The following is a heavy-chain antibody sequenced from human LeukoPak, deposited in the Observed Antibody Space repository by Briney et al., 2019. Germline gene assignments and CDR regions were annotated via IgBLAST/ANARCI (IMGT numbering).Heavy chain of an antibody. Sequence: ASVSVSCKASGYTFTSYYMHWVRQAPGQGLERMGVINPSGGSTTYAQTFQGRVTITRDTSTSTVYMELTSLRSEDTAVYYCARATTYDTSGYYYEWFAFDIWGQGTMVTVSS. D-gene: IGHD3-22*01. CDR3: ARATTYDTSGYYYEWFAFDI. V-gene: IGHV1-46*01. J-gene: IGHJ3*02. CDR1: GYTFTSYY. CDR2: INPSGGST.